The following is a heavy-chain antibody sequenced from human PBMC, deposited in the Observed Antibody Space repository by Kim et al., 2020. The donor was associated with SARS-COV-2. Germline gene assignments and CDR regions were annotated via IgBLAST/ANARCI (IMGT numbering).Heavy chain of an antibody. Sequence: DSVKGRCTVSRDNSKNTVSLQMDRLRTEDTAIYYCARDRTARYIPPPEKDSWGQGTLVTVSS. CDR3: ARDRTARYIPPPEKDS. D-gene: IGHD1-26*01. J-gene: IGHJ4*02. V-gene: IGHV3-30*01.